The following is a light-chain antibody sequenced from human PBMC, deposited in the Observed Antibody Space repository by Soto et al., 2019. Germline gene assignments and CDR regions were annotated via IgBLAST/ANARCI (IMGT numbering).Light chain of an antibody. CDR1: SSDVGSYNY. V-gene: IGLV2-14*03. CDR2: DNH. J-gene: IGLJ1*01. Sequence: QSGLTQPASVSGSPGQSITISCTGTSSDVGSYNYVSWYQQHPGKAPKLLISDNHRRPSGVPDRFSGSKSGTSASLAISGLQSEDEATYLRPAWDVSLKAFVFGTGTKVTVL. CDR3: PAWDVSLKAFV.